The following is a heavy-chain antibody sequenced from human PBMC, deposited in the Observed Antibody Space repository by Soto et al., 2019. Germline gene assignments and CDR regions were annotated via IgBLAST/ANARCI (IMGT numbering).Heavy chain of an antibody. J-gene: IGHJ6*02. CDR3: ATAGVYYYYGMDV. CDR1: GFTFSSYG. D-gene: IGHD3-10*01. Sequence: PGGSLRLSCAASGFTFSSYGMHWVRQAPGKGLEWVAVISYDGSNKYYADSVKGRFTISRDNSKNTLYLQMNSLRAEDTAVYYCATAGVYYYYGMDVWGQGTTVTVSS. CDR2: ISYDGSNK. V-gene: IGHV3-30*03.